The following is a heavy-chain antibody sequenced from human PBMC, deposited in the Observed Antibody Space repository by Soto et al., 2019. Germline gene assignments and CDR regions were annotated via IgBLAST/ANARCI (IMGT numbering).Heavy chain of an antibody. J-gene: IGHJ6*02. CDR3: AGLDRRDGSRFFESGYQYNGIDV. Sequence: EVQLVESGGGLVKPGGSLRLSCAASGFTFSRYSMNWVRQAPGKGLEWVSSISSSSSYIHYADSLKGRFTISRDKDKNSLYLQMNSLRAEEAAVYYCAGLDRRDGSRFFESGYQYNGIDVGGQGTTVTVSS. V-gene: IGHV3-21*01. D-gene: IGHD3-3*01. CDR2: ISSSSSYI. CDR1: GFTFSRYS.